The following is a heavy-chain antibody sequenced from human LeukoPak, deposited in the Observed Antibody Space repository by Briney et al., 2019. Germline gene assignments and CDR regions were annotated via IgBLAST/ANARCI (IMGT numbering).Heavy chain of an antibody. Sequence: PSETLSLTCTVSGGSISSGGYYWSWIRQHPGKGLEWIGYIYYSGSTYYNPSLKSRVTISVDTSKNQFSLKLSSVTAADTAVYCARGVYIAAAQYAYWGQGTLVTVSS. D-gene: IGHD6-13*01. V-gene: IGHV4-31*03. CDR1: GGSISSGGYY. CDR3: ARGVYIAAAQYAY. CDR2: IYYSGST. J-gene: IGHJ4*02.